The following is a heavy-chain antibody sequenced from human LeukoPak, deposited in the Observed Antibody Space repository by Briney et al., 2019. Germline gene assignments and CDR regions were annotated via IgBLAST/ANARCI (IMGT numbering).Heavy chain of an antibody. CDR2: INQSGST. Sequence: SETLSLTCAVYGGSFSGYYWIWIRQPPGKGLEWIGEINQSGSTNYNPSLKSRVTISVATSTNKFSLKLSSVTAADTAVYYCARVRITMIVVGLDYWGQGTLVTVSS. CDR1: GGSFSGYY. D-gene: IGHD3-22*01. V-gene: IGHV4-34*01. J-gene: IGHJ4*02. CDR3: ARVRITMIVVGLDY.